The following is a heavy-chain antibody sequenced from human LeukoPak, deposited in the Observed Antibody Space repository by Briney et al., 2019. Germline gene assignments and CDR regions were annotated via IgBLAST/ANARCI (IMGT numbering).Heavy chain of an antibody. V-gene: IGHV3-23*01. J-gene: IGHJ3*02. CDR3: AKGAAMVTEGDAFDI. D-gene: IGHD5-18*01. CDR1: GFTFSNYD. Sequence: GGSLRLSCAASGFTFSNYDMSWVRQAPGKGLEWVSAISGSGGSTYYADSVKGRFTISRDNFKNTLYLQMNSLRAEDTAVYYCAKGAAMVTEGDAFDIWGQGTMVTVSS. CDR2: ISGSGGST.